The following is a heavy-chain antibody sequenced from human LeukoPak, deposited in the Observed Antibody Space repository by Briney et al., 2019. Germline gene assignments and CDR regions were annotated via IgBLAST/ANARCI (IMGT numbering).Heavy chain of an antibody. CDR2: ISSSGSTI. CDR1: GFTFSDYY. CDR3: AKTQYSSSWYGDY. J-gene: IGHJ4*02. V-gene: IGHV3-11*01. D-gene: IGHD6-13*01. Sequence: PGGSLRLSCAASGFTFSDYYMSWIRQAPGKGLEWVSYISSSGSTIYYADSVKGRFTISRDNSKNTLYLQMNSLRAEDTAVYYCAKTQYSSSWYGDYWGQGTLVTVSS.